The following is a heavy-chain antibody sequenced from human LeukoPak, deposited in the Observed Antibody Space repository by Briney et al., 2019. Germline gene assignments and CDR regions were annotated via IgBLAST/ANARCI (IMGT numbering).Heavy chain of an antibody. V-gene: IGHV1-8*01. D-gene: IGHD3-10*01. Sequence: ASVKVSCKASGYTFTSYDINWVRQATGQGLEWMGWMNPNSGNTGYAQKFQGRVTMTRNTSISTAYMELSSLRSEDTAVYYCARFMVRGVIITAPWYYYYYGMDVWGQGTTVTVSS. CDR3: ARFMVRGVIITAPWYYYYYGMDV. CDR1: GYTFTSYD. J-gene: IGHJ6*02. CDR2: MNPNSGNT.